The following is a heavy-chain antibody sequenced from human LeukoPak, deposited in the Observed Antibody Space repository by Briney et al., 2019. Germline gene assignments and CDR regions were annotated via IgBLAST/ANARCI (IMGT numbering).Heavy chain of an antibody. J-gene: IGHJ6*03. CDR3: ARGSYYGSYYMDV. D-gene: IGHD3-10*01. V-gene: IGHV1-3*03. CDR1: GYTFTSYA. Sequence: ASVKVSCKASGYTFTSYAMHWVRQAPGQRLEWMGWINAGNGNTKYSQEFQGRVTITRNTSISTAYMELSSLRSEGTAVYYCARGSYYGSYYMDVWGKGTTVTVSS. CDR2: INAGNGNT.